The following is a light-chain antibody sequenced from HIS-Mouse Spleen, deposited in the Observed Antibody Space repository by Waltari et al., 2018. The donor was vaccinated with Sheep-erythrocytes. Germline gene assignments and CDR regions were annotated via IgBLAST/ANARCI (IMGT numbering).Light chain of an antibody. V-gene: IGLV3-1*01. CDR1: KLGDKY. Sequence: SYELTQPPSVSVSPGQTASITCSGDKLGDKYACWYQQKPGQSPVLVIYQDSKRPSGIPERLSGSNAGNTATLTICGTQAMDEADYYCQACDSSTVFGGGTKLTVL. CDR3: QACDSSTV. J-gene: IGLJ2*01. CDR2: QDS.